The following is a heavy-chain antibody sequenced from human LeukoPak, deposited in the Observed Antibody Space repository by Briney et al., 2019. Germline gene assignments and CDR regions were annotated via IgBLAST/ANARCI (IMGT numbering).Heavy chain of an antibody. D-gene: IGHD3-22*01. J-gene: IGHJ5*02. CDR1: GFTFSSYA. CDR2: ISGSGGST. CDR3: ARQGGEIVVVDNWLDP. Sequence: GGSLRLSCAASGFTFSSYAMSWVRQAPGKGLEWVSAISGSGGSTYYADSVKGRFTISRDNSKNTLYLQMNSLRAEDTAVYYCARQGGEIVVVDNWLDPWGQGTLVTVSS. V-gene: IGHV3-23*01.